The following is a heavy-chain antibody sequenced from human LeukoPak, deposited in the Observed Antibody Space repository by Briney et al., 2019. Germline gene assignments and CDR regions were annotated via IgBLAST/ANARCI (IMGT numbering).Heavy chain of an antibody. CDR1: GLTGSHNY. CDR2: IHTSGDT. D-gene: IGHD4-17*01. Sequence: GGSLRLSCATSGLTGSHNYVSWVRQAPGKGLEWVSAIHTSGDTCYADSVKGRFTISRDTSKNTLYLQINSLRVEDTAVYYCIVFGDSNHWGQGTLVTVSS. J-gene: IGHJ5*02. CDR3: IVFGDSNH. V-gene: IGHV3-53*01.